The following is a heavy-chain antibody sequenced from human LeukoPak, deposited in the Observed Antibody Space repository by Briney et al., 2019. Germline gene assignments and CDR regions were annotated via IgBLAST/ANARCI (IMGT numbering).Heavy chain of an antibody. CDR1: GFTFSSYG. CDR3: AKLLLSPEIDAFDI. J-gene: IGHJ3*02. V-gene: IGHV3-30*02. Sequence: GSLRLSCAASGFTFSSYGMHWVRQAPGKGLEWVAFIRYDGSNKYYADSVKGRLTISRDNSKNTLYLQMNSLRAEDTAVYYCAKLLLSPEIDAFDIWGQGTMVTVSS. CDR2: IRYDGSNK. D-gene: IGHD3-10*01.